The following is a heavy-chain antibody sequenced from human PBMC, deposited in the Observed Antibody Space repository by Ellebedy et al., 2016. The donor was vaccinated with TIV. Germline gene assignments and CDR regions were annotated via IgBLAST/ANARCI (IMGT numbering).Heavy chain of an antibody. Sequence: SVKVSCXASGGTFSSYAISWVRQAPGQGLEWMGGIIPIFGTANYAQKFQGRVTITADKSTSTAYMELSSLRSEDTAVYYCASDLGSTRERDYYYGMDVWGQGTMVTVSS. D-gene: IGHD2-2*01. V-gene: IGHV1-69*06. CDR3: ASDLGSTRERDYYYGMDV. CDR1: GGTFSSYA. CDR2: IIPIFGTA. J-gene: IGHJ6*02.